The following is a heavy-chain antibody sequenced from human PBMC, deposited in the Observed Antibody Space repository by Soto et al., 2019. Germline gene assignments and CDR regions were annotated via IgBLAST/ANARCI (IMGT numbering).Heavy chain of an antibody. CDR2: ISWNSGSI. J-gene: IGHJ6*02. CDR3: ATEGVVAATADYGMDV. D-gene: IGHD2-15*01. CDR1: GFTFDDYA. V-gene: IGHV3-9*01. Sequence: QPGGSLRLSCSASGFTFDDYAMHWVRQAPGKGLEWVSGISWNSGSIGYADSVKGRFTISRDNAKNSLYLQMNSLRAEDTALYYCATEGVVAATADYGMDVWGQGTTVTVSS.